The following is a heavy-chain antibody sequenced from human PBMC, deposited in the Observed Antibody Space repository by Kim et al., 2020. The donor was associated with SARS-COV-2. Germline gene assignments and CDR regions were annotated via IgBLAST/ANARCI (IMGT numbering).Heavy chain of an antibody. CDR2: INAGNGNT. D-gene: IGHD6-13*01. J-gene: IGHJ4*02. Sequence: ASVKVSCKASGYTFTSYAMHWVRQAPGQRLEWMGWINAGNGNTKYSQKFQGRVTITRDTSASIAYMELSSLRSEDTAVYYCARDPAAAGGGYWGQGTLVTVSS. CDR1: GYTFTSYA. V-gene: IGHV1-3*01. CDR3: ARDPAAAGGGY.